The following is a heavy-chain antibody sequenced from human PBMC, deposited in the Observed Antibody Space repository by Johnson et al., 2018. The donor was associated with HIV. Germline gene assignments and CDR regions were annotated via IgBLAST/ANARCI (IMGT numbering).Heavy chain of an antibody. J-gene: IGHJ3*02. V-gene: IGHV3-30-3*01. Sequence: QVQLVESGGGLVQPGGSLRLSCAASGFTVSSNYMSWVRQAPGKGLEWVSVISYDGGNKYYADSVKGRFTISRDNSKNTLYLQMNSLKAEDTAVYHGARGPRVFRNYCGSGSAFDIWGQGTMVTVSS. D-gene: IGHD3-10*01. CDR1: GFTVSSNY. CDR2: ISYDGGNK. CDR3: ARGPRVFRNYCGSGSAFDI.